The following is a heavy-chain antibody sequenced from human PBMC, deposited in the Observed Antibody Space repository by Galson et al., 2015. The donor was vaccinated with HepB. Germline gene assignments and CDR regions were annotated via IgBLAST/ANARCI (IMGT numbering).Heavy chain of an antibody. CDR2: ISGYNGNT. V-gene: IGHV1-18*01. CDR3: ARVVRAGAAYFDY. D-gene: IGHD4-23*01. CDR1: GYTFSTYG. J-gene: IGHJ4*02. Sequence: SVKVSCKASGYTFSTYGISWVRQAPGQGLEWMGWISGYNGNTNYAQKLQGRATMSTDTPTSTAYMELRSLRSDDTAVYHCARVVRAGAAYFDYWGQGTLVTVSS.